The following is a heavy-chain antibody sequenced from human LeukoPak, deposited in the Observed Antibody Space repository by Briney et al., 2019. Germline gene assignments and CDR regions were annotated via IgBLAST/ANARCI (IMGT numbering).Heavy chain of an antibody. J-gene: IGHJ4*02. CDR1: GGTFSSYA. V-gene: IGHV1-69*13. Sequence: EASAKVSCKASGGTFSSYAISWVRQAPGRGLEWMGGIIPIFGTANYAQKFQGRVTITADESTSTAYMELSSLRSEDTAVYYCARPAVAGLYYFDYWGQGTLVTVSS. D-gene: IGHD6-19*01. CDR3: ARPAVAGLYYFDY. CDR2: IIPIFGTA.